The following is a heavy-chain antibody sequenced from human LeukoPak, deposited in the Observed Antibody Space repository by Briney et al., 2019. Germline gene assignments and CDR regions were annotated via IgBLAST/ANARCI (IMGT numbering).Heavy chain of an antibody. Sequence: ASVKVSCKASGGTFSSYAISWVRQAPGQGLEWMGRIIPNLGIANYAQKFQGRVTITADKSTSTAYMELSSLRSEDTAVYYCARGGRVVTGRHFDYWGQGTLVTVSS. CDR3: ARGGRVVTGRHFDY. J-gene: IGHJ4*02. CDR1: GGTFSSYA. V-gene: IGHV1-69*04. D-gene: IGHD3-10*01. CDR2: IIPNLGIA.